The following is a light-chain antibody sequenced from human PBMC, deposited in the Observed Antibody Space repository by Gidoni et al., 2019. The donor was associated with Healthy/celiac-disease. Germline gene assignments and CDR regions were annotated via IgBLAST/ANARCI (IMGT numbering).Light chain of an antibody. V-gene: IGKV3D-15*01. CDR2: GAS. Sequence: VMMQSPATLSVSPGERATLSCRASQSVSSNLDWYQQKPGQAPRLLIYGASTRATGIPARFSGSGSGTEFTLTISSLQSEDFAVYYCQQYNNWPPTFGQGTKVEIK. J-gene: IGKJ1*01. CDR3: QQYNNWPPT. CDR1: QSVSSN.